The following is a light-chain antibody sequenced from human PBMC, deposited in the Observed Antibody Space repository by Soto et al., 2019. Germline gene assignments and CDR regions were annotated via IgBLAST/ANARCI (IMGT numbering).Light chain of an antibody. CDR2: MGS. CDR1: QSLLHSNGNTY. V-gene: IGKV2-28*01. Sequence: EIVVTQSPLSLPVTPGEPASISCKSSQSLLHSNGNTYLDWYLQKPGQSPQLLIYMGSNRASGVPDRFSGSGSGTDFTLNISRVEADDGGVYYCMQALHARTFGQGTKVEIK. J-gene: IGKJ1*01. CDR3: MQALHART.